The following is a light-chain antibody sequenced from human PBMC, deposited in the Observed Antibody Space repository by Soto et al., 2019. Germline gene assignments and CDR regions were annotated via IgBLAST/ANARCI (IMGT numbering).Light chain of an antibody. J-gene: IGKJ2*01. V-gene: IGKV1-5*03. CDR3: QQYNSYPYT. Sequence: DIQMTQSPSTLSASVGDRVTVTCRASQSISSWLAWYQQKPGKAPKLLIYKASTLESGVPSRFSGSGSGTEFTLTISSLQPDDFATYYCQQYNSYPYTFGQGTKLEIK. CDR2: KAS. CDR1: QSISSW.